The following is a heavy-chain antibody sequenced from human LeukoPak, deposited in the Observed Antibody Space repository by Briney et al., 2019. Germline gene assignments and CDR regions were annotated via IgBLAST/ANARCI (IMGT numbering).Heavy chain of an antibody. Sequence: SETLSLTCTVSGGSINNYYWDWIRHPPGKGLEWIAYIHYGGTAHYNPSLRSRVTISVDTSKNQFSLSLSSVIAADTAVYYCARVPPYSSGRGGFDHWGQGTLVTVSS. D-gene: IGHD6-19*01. CDR2: IHYGGTA. CDR1: GGSINNYY. J-gene: IGHJ4*02. V-gene: IGHV4-59*13. CDR3: ARVPPYSSGRGGFDH.